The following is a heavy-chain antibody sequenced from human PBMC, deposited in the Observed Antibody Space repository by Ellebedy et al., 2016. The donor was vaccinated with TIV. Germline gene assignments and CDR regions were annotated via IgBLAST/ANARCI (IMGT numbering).Heavy chain of an antibody. D-gene: IGHD5-24*01. CDR1: GFPFSDYY. J-gene: IGHJ2*01. CDR2: ISHDGSLK. Sequence: GGSLRLXCAASGFPFSDYYMGWVRQAPGKGLEWVAVISHDGSLKYYADSVKGRFTISRDISKNTVFLQMDSLRDEDTAVYYCAREGLQDGYNRGGCLDHWGRGSLVTVSS. V-gene: IGHV3-30*03. CDR3: AREGLQDGYNRGGCLDH.